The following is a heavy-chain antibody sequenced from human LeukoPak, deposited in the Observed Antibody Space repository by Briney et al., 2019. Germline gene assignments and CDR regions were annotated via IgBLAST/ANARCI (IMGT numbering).Heavy chain of an antibody. CDR1: GFTFSSYA. CDR3: AKRLSSTSCWGLDY. V-gene: IGHV3-23*01. D-gene: IGHD2-2*01. CDR2: ISGSGGST. Sequence: PGGSLRLSCAASGFTFSSYAMSWVRQAPGKGLEWVSAISGSGGSTYYADSVKGRLTISRDNSKNTLYLQMNSLRAEDTAVYYCAKRLSSTSCWGLDYWGQGTLVTVSS. J-gene: IGHJ4*02.